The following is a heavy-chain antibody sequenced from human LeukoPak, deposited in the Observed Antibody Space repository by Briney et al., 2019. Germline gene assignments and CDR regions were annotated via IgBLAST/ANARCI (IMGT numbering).Heavy chain of an antibody. Sequence: GGSLRLSCAASGFTFSSYWMSWVRQAQGKELEWVANIKQDGSEKYCVDSVKGQFTISRDNAKNSLYLQMNSLRAEDTAVYYCARTVVVAAYYFDYWGQGTLVTVSS. CDR2: IKQDGSEK. D-gene: IGHD2-15*01. V-gene: IGHV3-7*01. CDR3: ARTVVVAAYYFDY. CDR1: GFTFSSYW. J-gene: IGHJ4*02.